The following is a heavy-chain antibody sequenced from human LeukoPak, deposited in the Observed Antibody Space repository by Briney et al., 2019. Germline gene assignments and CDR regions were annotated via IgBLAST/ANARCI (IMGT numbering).Heavy chain of an antibody. CDR1: GFTFGDYA. V-gene: IGHV3-9*01. D-gene: IGHD6-13*01. CDR2: ISWNSGSI. J-gene: IGHJ4*02. Sequence: GGSLRLSCAASGFTFGDYAMHWVRQAPGKGLEWVPGISWNSGSIGYADSVKGRFTISRDNAKNSLYLQMNSLRAEDTALYYCAKGTSSSWFVDYWGQGTLVTVSS. CDR3: AKGTSSSWFVDY.